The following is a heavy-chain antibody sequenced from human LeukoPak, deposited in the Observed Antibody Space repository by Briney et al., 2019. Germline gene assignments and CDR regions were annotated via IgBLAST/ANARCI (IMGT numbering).Heavy chain of an antibody. J-gene: IGHJ6*03. V-gene: IGHV3-74*01. D-gene: IGHD5-12*01. CDR3: ARGGRPYYYYYYMDV. CDR2: INSDGSST. Sequence: GGSLRLSCAASGFTFSSYWMHWVRHAPGKGLVWVSRINSDGSSTSYADSVKGRFTISRDNAKNTLYLQMNSLRAEDTAVYYCARGGRPYYYYYYMDVWGKGTTVTISS. CDR1: GFTFSSYW.